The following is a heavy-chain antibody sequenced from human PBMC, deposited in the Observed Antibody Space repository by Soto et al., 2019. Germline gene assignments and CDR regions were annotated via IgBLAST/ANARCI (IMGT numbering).Heavy chain of an antibody. CDR2: IIPIFGTA. D-gene: IGHD2-2*02. Sequence: QVQLVQSGAEVKKPGSSVKVSCKASGGTFSSYAISWVRQAPGQGLEWMGGIIPIFGTANYAQKFQGRVTLTADKSTSTAYMELSSLRSEDTAVYYCARGGYCSSTSCYRNYGMDVWGQGTTVTVSS. CDR3: ARGGYCSSTSCYRNYGMDV. V-gene: IGHV1-69*06. J-gene: IGHJ6*02. CDR1: GGTFSSYA.